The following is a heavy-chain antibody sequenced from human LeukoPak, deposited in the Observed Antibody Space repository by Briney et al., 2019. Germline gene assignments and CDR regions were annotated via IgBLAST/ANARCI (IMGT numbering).Heavy chain of an antibody. CDR1: GFTFSRHW. CDR3: ARQQQLVRYYFDY. CDR2: IRQDGLEK. Sequence: GGSLRLSCAASGFTFSRHWMSWVRQAPWKGLEWVANIRQDGLEKYYVASVQGRFTISRDNAKNSLYLQMNSLRAEDTAVYYCARQQQLVRYYFDYWGQGTLVTVSS. J-gene: IGHJ4*02. D-gene: IGHD6-13*01. V-gene: IGHV3-7*01.